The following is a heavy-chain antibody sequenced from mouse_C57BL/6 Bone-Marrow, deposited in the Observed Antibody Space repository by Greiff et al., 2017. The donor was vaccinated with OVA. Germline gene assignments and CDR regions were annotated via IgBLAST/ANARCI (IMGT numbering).Heavy chain of an antibody. CDR3: ARHEEGGYSYYFDY. D-gene: IGHD2-3*01. CDR2: FYPGSGSI. Sequence: VKLVESGAELVKPGASVKLSCKASGYTFTEYTIHWVKPRSGQGLEWIGWFYPGSGSIKYNEKFKDKATLTADKSSSTVYMELSRLTSEDSAVYFCARHEEGGYSYYFDYWGQGTTLTVSS. CDR1: GYTFTEYT. V-gene: IGHV1-62-2*01. J-gene: IGHJ2*01.